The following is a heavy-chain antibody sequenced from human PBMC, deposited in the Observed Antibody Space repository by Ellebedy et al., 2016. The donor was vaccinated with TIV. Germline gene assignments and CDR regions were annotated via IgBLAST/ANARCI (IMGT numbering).Heavy chain of an antibody. CDR3: TTELATDV. J-gene: IGHJ6*02. CDR2: ISDSGGNT. CDR1: GFTFSSYA. V-gene: IGHV3-23*01. Sequence: PGGSLRLSCAASGFTFSSYAMCWVRQAPGKGLEGVSTISDSGGNTHFPDSVKGRFTISRDNSRNTVYLQMNSLKTEDTAVYYCTTELATDVWGQGTTITGYS. D-gene: IGHD3-3*02.